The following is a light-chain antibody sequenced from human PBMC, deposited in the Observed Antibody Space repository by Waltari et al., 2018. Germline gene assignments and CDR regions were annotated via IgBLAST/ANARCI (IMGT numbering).Light chain of an antibody. CDR1: TSNFGAGFD. CDR3: QSYDSTLRGSV. Sequence: QSVLTQPPSVSGAPGQRVTISCTGTTSNFGAGFDVQWYQQLPKTAPKLLIFSTYNRPSGVPDRFSGSKSGTSASLTSTGLQADDEADYYCQSYDSTLRGSVFGGGTRLTVL. CDR2: STY. V-gene: IGLV1-40*01. J-gene: IGLJ3*02.